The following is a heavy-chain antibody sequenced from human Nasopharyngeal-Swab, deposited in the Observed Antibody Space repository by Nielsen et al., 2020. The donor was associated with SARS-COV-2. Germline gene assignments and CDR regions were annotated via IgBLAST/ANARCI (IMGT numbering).Heavy chain of an antibody. J-gene: IGHJ6*02. V-gene: IGHV3-49*03. CDR1: GFTFGDYA. D-gene: IGHD4-17*01. CDR3: TRGDYAGGYYGMDV. Sequence: GESLKISCTASGFTFGDYAMSWFRQAPGKGLEWVGFIRSKAYGGTTEYAASVKGRFTISRDDSKSIAYLQMNSLKTEDTAVYYCTRGDYAGGYYGMDVWGQGTTVTVSS. CDR2: IRSKAYGGTT.